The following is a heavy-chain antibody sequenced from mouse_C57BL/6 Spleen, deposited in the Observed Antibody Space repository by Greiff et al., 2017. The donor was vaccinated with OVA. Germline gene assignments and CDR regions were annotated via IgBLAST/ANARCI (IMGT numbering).Heavy chain of an antibody. CDR2: ISYSGST. V-gene: IGHV3-1*01. Sequence: EVQLVESGPGMVKPSQSLSLTCTVTGYSITSGYDWHWIRHFPGNKLEWMGYISYSGSTNYNPSLKSRISITHDTSKNHFFLKLNSVTTEDTATYYCARDGTGGYYFDYWGQGTTLTVSS. CDR1: GYSITSGYD. D-gene: IGHD3-3*01. J-gene: IGHJ2*01. CDR3: ARDGTGGYYFDY.